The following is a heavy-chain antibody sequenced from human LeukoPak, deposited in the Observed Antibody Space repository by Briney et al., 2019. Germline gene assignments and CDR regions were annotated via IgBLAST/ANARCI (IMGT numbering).Heavy chain of an antibody. Sequence: GGSLRLSCAASGFTFSNYARSWVRQAPGKGLEWVSTISGSGGNTYYADSVKCRLTISRDSSKNTLYLQMNSLRAEDTAVYYCAQNRQQLDYWGQGTLVTVSS. J-gene: IGHJ4*02. CDR3: AQNRQQLDY. CDR1: GFTFSNYA. D-gene: IGHD6-13*01. V-gene: IGHV3-23*01. CDR2: ISGSGGNT.